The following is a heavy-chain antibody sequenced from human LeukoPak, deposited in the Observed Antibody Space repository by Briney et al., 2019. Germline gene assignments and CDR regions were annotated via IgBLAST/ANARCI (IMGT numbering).Heavy chain of an antibody. CDR3: ARASDDYYYMDV. V-gene: IGHV4-30-2*01. Sequence: KPSQTLSLTCAVSGGSISSGGYSWSWIRQPPGKGLEWIGYIYHSGSTYYNPSLKSRVTISVDRSKNQFSLKLSSVTAADTAVYYCARASDDYYYMDVWGKGTTVTVSS. CDR2: IYHSGST. CDR1: GGSISSGGYS. J-gene: IGHJ6*03. D-gene: IGHD3-16*01.